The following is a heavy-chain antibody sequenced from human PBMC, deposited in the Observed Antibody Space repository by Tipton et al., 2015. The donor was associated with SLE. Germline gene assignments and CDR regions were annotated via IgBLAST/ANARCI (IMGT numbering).Heavy chain of an antibody. CDR2: LYYSGST. Sequence: TLSLTCTVSGGSISSFYWSWIRLPPGKGLEWIGYLYYSGSTKYNPSLKSRVTISVDMSKNQFSLKLSSVTAADTAVYYCARRGVGATYWYFDLWGRGTLVTVSS. D-gene: IGHD1-26*01. CDR1: GGSISSFY. V-gene: IGHV4-59*08. J-gene: IGHJ2*01. CDR3: ARRGVGATYWYFDL.